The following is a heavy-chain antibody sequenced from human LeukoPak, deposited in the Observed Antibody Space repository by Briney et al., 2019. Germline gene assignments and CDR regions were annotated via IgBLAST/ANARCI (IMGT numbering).Heavy chain of an antibody. Sequence: SEALSLTCTVSGGSISSSSYYWNWIRQPPGKGLEWIGSISYSGSTKYNPSLESRVTISVDTSKNQISLKLSSVTAADTTVYYCARAPERWYSYGSYTYYYMDVWGKGTTVTVSS. CDR2: ISYSGST. CDR1: GGSISSSSYY. V-gene: IGHV4-61*01. CDR3: ARAPERWYSYGSYTYYYMDV. D-gene: IGHD5-18*01. J-gene: IGHJ6*03.